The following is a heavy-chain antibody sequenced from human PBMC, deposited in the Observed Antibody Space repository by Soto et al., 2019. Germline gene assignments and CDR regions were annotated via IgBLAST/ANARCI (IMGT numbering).Heavy chain of an antibody. D-gene: IGHD2-15*01. CDR3: ARSDSIEYCSGGSCTYDY. J-gene: IGHJ4*01. CDR2: ISYSGSA. V-gene: IGHV4-59*01. Sequence: QVQLQESGPGLVKPSETLSLTCTVSGGSIRSYFWSWIRQPPGKGLEWIGSISYSGSANYNPALQSRLTISVDTSKNQFSLKLSSVTAADTAVYYCARSDSIEYCSGGSCTYDYWGHGTLVTVSS. CDR1: GGSIRSYF.